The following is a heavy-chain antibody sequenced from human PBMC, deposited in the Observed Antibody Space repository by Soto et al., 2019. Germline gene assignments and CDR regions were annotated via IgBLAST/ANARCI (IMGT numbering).Heavy chain of an antibody. D-gene: IGHD3-10*01. Sequence: SETLSLTCTVSGGSISSSSYYWGWIRQPPGKGLEWIGSIYYRGSTYYNPSLKSRVTISVDTSKNQFSLKLSSVTAADKAVYYCARDYYGSVFYYGMDVWGQGTTVS. CDR2: IYYRGST. CDR1: GGSISSSSYY. CDR3: ARDYYGSVFYYGMDV. J-gene: IGHJ6*02. V-gene: IGHV4-39*02.